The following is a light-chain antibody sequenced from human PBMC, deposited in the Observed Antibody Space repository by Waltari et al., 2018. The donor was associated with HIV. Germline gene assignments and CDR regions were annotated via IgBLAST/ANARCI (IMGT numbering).Light chain of an antibody. V-gene: IGLV1-51*01. CDR3: GTWDTSVSAGV. Sequence: QSVLTQPPSVSAAPGQEVPISCSGSSSNIENNYVSWYQQLPGTAPKLLIYNNNTRPSGIPDRFSGSKSGTSATLGITGLQTGDEADYYCGTWDTSVSAGVFGGGTKVTVL. J-gene: IGLJ2*01. CDR2: NNN. CDR1: SSNIENNY.